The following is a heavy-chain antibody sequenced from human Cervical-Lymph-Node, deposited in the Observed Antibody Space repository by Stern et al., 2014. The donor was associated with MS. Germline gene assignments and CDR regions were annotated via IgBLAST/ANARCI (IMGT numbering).Heavy chain of an antibody. CDR3: ARHHGRSPTPFDS. Sequence: EVQLVESGAEVKKPGESLKISCKASRDSFTHYWIGWVRQMPGKGLEWMGIIFPGDPDPKYSPSFEGQVTFSVDRSTSTASLQWSSLKASDTAIYYCARHHGRSPTPFDSWGQGTRVTVSS. CDR1: RDSFTHYW. CDR2: IFPGDPDP. J-gene: IGHJ4*02. D-gene: IGHD5-24*01. V-gene: IGHV5-51*01.